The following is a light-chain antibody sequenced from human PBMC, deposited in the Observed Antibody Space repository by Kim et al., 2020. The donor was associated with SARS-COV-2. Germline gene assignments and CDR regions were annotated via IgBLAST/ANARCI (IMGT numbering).Light chain of an antibody. CDR2: QGN. CDR1: KLGDKY. V-gene: IGLV3-1*01. CDR3: QAWDSSTVV. Sequence: SVSPGQTASITCSGDKLGDKYACWYQQKTGQSPVLVIYQGNKRPSGIPERFSGSNSGNTATLTISGTQAMDEADYYCQAWDSSTVVFGGGTQLTVL. J-gene: IGLJ2*01.